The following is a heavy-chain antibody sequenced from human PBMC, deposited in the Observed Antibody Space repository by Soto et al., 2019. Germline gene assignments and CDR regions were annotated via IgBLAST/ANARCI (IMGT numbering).Heavy chain of an antibody. Sequence: QVQLVQSGAEMKKPGASVKVSCKASGYIFTNYGISWVRQAPGQGLEWMGWISGYNGNTNYAQRVRGRVTMTTDTSTSTAYMELRSLRSDDTAVYYCARGHSSSWPEYFQHWGQGTLVTVSS. CDR2: ISGYNGNT. CDR1: GYIFTNYG. CDR3: ARGHSSSWPEYFQH. V-gene: IGHV1-18*04. D-gene: IGHD6-13*01. J-gene: IGHJ1*01.